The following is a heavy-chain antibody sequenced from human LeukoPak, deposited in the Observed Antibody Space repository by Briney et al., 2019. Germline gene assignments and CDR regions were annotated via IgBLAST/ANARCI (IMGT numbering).Heavy chain of an antibody. V-gene: IGHV1-18*01. Sequence: ASVKVSCKASGYTFTSYGISWVRQAPGQGLEWMGWISAYNGNTNYAQKLQGRVTMTTDTSTSTAYMELRSLRSGDTAVYYCARAGYCSSTSCPHDAFDIWGQGTMVTVSS. D-gene: IGHD2-2*01. CDR3: ARAGYCSSTSCPHDAFDI. J-gene: IGHJ3*02. CDR1: GYTFTSYG. CDR2: ISAYNGNT.